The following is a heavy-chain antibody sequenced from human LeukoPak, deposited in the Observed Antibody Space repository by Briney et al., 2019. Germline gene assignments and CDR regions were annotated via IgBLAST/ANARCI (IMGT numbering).Heavy chain of an antibody. Sequence: GGSLRLSCAASGFTFSDYYMSWIRQAPGKGLEWVSYISSSGSTIYYADSAKGRFTISRDNAKNSLYLQMNSLRAEDTAVYYCARDLEPHYYFDLWGRGTLVTVSS. V-gene: IGHV3-11*04. CDR3: ARDLEPHYYFDL. J-gene: IGHJ2*01. CDR2: ISSSGSTI. D-gene: IGHD1-1*01. CDR1: GFTFSDYY.